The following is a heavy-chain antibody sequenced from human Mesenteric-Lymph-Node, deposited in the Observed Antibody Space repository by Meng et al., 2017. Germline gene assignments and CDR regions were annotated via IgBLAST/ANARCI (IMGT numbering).Heavy chain of an antibody. CDR2: INPNSGGT. CDR3: ARGRSGWNYRLLDY. Sequence: ASVKVSCKASGYTFTGYYMHWVRQAPGQGLEWMGRINPNSGGTNYAQKFQGRVTMTRDTSISTAYMELSSLRSEDTAVYYCARGRSGWNYRLLDYWGQGTLVTVSS. V-gene: IGHV1-2*06. CDR1: GYTFTGYY. J-gene: IGHJ4*02. D-gene: IGHD1-7*01.